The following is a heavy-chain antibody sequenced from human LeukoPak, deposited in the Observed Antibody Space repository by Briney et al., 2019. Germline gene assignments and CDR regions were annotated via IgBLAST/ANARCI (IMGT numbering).Heavy chain of an antibody. CDR1: GGSISSYY. J-gene: IGHJ6*03. Sequence: SETLSLTRTVSGGSISSYYWSWIRQPAGKGLEWIGRIYTSGSTNYNPSLKSRVTMSVDTSKNQFSLKLSSVTAADTAVYYCARDKGYCSGGSCSYYYYYMDVWGKGTTVTISS. CDR3: ARDKGYCSGGSCSYYYYYMDV. V-gene: IGHV4-4*07. D-gene: IGHD2-15*01. CDR2: IYTSGST.